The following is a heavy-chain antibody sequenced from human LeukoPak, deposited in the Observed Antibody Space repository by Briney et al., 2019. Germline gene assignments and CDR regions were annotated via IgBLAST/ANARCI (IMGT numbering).Heavy chain of an antibody. Sequence: GGSLRLSCAASGFTVSSNYMTWVRQAPGKGLEWVSVIYDDGSTYYADSVKDRFTISRDNSKNTLYLQMNTLRAEDTAVYYCARGRGSYFYWGQGTLVTVSS. V-gene: IGHV3-66*02. CDR3: ARGRGSYFY. CDR2: IYDDGST. CDR1: GFTVSSNY. J-gene: IGHJ4*02. D-gene: IGHD1-26*01.